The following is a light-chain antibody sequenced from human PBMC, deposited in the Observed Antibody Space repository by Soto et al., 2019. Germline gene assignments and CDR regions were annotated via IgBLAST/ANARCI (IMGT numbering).Light chain of an antibody. CDR1: QSVSSN. Sequence: VLTQSPATLSLSSEGKENLCCRSSQSVSSNLALYQQKPGQAPRLLICSPSTRATRIPGRFSGSGSGTEFTLTISSLQSEDFAVYYCQQYNSWPPWTFGQGTKVDIK. CDR2: SPS. J-gene: IGKJ1*01. V-gene: IGKV3-15*01. CDR3: QQYNSWPPWT.